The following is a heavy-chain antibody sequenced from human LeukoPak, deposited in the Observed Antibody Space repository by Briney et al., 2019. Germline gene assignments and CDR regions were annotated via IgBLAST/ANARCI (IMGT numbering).Heavy chain of an antibody. V-gene: IGHV3-48*03. CDR2: ITSSGSTI. D-gene: IGHD6-19*01. J-gene: IGHJ6*03. CDR1: GFTFSNFE. CDR3: ARASGHSSRGSRHSYYYIDV. Sequence: GGSLRLSCAASGFTFSNFEMNWVRQAPGKGLEWVSYITSSGSTIYSEPAKSRFTISTDNPQNSIFPQMKTLQPEDTAVYYYARASGHSSRGSRHSYYYIDVWGRGTTVTVSS.